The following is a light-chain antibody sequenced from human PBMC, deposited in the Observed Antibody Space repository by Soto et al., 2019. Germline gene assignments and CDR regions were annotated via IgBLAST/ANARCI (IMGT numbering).Light chain of an antibody. J-gene: IGLJ2*01. CDR1: SSNIGAGYD. V-gene: IGLV1-40*01. CDR2: ANS. CDR3: QSYDNTLGGHVV. Sequence: QSVLTQPPSVSGAPGQRVTISCTGSSSNIGAGYDVHWYQHFPGKAPKLLIYANSNRPSGVPDRFSGSESGTSAPLAITGLQAEDEADYYCQSYDNTLGGHVVFGGGTKVTVL.